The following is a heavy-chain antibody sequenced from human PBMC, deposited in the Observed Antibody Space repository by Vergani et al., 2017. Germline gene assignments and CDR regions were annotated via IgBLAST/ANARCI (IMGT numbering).Heavy chain of an antibody. J-gene: IGHJ4*02. Sequence: EVQLLESGGDLVQPGGSLRLSCTASGFIFSTYAMSWVRQAPGKGLEWIGFIRSKTYGATTEYAASVRGRFTISRDDSKGIAYLQMSSLKKEDTAVYRCAVXIYDYGGSRDFDYWGQGTLVVVSS. CDR1: GFIFSTYA. V-gene: IGHV3-49*04. CDR3: AVXIYDYGGSRDFDY. D-gene: IGHD4-23*01. CDR2: IRSKTYGATT.